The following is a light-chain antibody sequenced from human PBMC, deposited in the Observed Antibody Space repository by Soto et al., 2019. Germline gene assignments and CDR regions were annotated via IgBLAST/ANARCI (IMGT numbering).Light chain of an antibody. CDR1: HSVSDW. CDR2: DAS. CDR3: QQYNSYTWT. V-gene: IGKV1-5*01. J-gene: IGKJ1*01. Sequence: DLPMPQSPSTLSASVGDRVPITCRASHSVSDWLAWYQQKPGKAPKLLIYDASRLESAVPSRFSGSGSGTEFTLTISSLQPDDFATYYCQQYNSYTWTFGQGTKVEIK.